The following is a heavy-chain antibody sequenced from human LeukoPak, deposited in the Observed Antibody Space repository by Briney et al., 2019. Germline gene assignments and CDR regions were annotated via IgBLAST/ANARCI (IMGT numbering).Heavy chain of an antibody. V-gene: IGHV3-30*04. Sequence: GGSLRLSCVASGFSFRTYAMHWLRQAPGKGLEWLAVISNDETFIHYADSVKGRFTIYKDKSQNTLHLQMDDLKPGDTAIYHCAKCMTTYGGGGFDVWGPGTMVTVSS. J-gene: IGHJ3*01. D-gene: IGHD3-16*01. CDR2: ISNDETFI. CDR1: GFSFRTYA. CDR3: AKCMTTYGGGGFDV.